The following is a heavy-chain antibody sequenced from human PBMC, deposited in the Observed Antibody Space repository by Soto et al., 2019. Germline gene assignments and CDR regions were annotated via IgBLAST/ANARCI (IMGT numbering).Heavy chain of an antibody. D-gene: IGHD6-13*01. J-gene: IGHJ4*02. CDR3: ARLIAAAGTFYFDY. CDR1: GGTFSSYA. V-gene: IGHV1-69*13. Sequence: GASVKVSCKASGGTFSSYAISWVRQAPGQGLEWMGGIIPIFGTANYAQKFQGRVTITADESTSTAYMELSSLRSEDTAVYYCARLIAAAGTFYFDYWGQGTLGTVSS. CDR2: IIPIFGTA.